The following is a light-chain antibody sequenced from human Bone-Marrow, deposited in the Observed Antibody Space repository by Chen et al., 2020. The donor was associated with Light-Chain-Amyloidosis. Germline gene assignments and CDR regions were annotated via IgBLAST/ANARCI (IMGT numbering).Light chain of an antibody. J-gene: IGLJ3*02. CDR1: NIGSTS. Sequence: YVLTQPSSVSVAPGQTPTMACGGNNIGSTSVHWYQQTPGQAPLLVVYDDSDRPSGIPERLSGSNSGNTATLTISRVEAGDEADYYCQVWDRSSDRPVFGGGTKLTVL. V-gene: IGLV3-21*02. CDR2: DDS. CDR3: QVWDRSSDRPV.